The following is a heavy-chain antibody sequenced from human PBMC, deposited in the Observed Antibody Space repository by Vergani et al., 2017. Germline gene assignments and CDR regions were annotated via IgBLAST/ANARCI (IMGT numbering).Heavy chain of an antibody. CDR3: TKGSRGYTGYFFDY. CDR1: GITFWKFG. CDR2: ISWNSGAV. Sequence: EVQLLESGGGLAQPGGSLRLSCAASGITFWKFGMHWVRQGPGKGLEWVSGISWNSGAVDYADSVRGRFTISRDNAKNSLFLEMNSLRFEDTAVYYCTKGSRGYTGYFFDYWGQGTLATVSS. D-gene: IGHD5-12*01. V-gene: IGHV3-9*01. J-gene: IGHJ4*02.